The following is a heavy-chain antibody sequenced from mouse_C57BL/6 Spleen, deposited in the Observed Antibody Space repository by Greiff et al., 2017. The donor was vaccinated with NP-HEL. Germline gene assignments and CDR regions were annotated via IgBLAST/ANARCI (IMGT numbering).Heavy chain of an antibody. V-gene: IGHV1-19*01. J-gene: IGHJ2*01. CDR1: GYTFTDYY. CDR2: INPYNGGT. Sequence: VQLQQSGPVLVKPGASVKMSCKASGYTFTDYYMNWVKQSHGKSLEWIGVINPYNGGTSYNQKFKGKATLTVDKSSSTAYMELTSLTSEDSAVYYCARLGPTMVTTTGFDYWGQGTTLTVSS. D-gene: IGHD2-9*01. CDR3: ARLGPTMVTTTGFDY.